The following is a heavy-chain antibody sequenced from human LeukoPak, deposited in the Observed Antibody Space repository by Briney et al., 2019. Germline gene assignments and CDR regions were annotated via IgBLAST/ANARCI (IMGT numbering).Heavy chain of an antibody. D-gene: IGHD6-19*01. CDR1: GFTFSSYL. CDR2: ISTDGSNS. J-gene: IGHJ4*02. V-gene: IGHV3-74*01. Sequence: QPGGSLRLSCAASGFTFSSYLMNWVRQVPGKGLMWVSRISTDGSNSAYADSVTGRFTISRDNSKNSLYLQMNSLSAEDTAVYYCAKDLAGPGYSSGWNFDYWGQGTLVTVSS. CDR3: AKDLAGPGYSSGWNFDY.